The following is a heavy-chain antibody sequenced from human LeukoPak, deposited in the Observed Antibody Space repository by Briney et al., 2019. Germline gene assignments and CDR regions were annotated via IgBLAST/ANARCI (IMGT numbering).Heavy chain of an antibody. CDR2: ITWDSGTT. J-gene: IGHJ4*02. CDR3: AKGYSSGWYPFDY. CDR1: GFTFDDYT. V-gene: IGHV3-43*01. Sequence: PGGSLRLSCAASGFTFDDYTMHWVRQTPGKSLEWVSLITWDSGTTYYKDSVKGRFTISRDNSKNSLYLQMNSLRTEDTALYYCAKGYSSGWYPFDYWGQGTLVTVPS. D-gene: IGHD6-19*01.